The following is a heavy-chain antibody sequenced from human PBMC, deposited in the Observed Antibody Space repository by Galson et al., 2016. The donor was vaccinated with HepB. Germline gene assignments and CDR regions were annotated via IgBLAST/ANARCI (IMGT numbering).Heavy chain of an antibody. D-gene: IGHD3-22*01. V-gene: IGHV3-48*02. CDR2: ISGSSSTT. Sequence: SLRLSCAASGFTFSSYSINWVRQAPGKGLEWISYISGSSSTTHYADSVKGRFTISRDNAKNSLYLQMHSLRDEDTAVYYCARTAGSDYDSLGYYYVKLDWYFDLWGRGTLVTVSS. CDR3: ARTAGSDYDSLGYYYVKLDWYFDL. J-gene: IGHJ2*01. CDR1: GFTFSSYS.